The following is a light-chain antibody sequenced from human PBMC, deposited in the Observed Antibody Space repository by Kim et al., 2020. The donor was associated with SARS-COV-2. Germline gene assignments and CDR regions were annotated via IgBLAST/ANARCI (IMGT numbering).Light chain of an antibody. CDR3: QAWDSNIVV. CDR2: EDT. CDR1: KLGDKY. J-gene: IGLJ2*01. V-gene: IGLV3-1*01. Sequence: SYELTQPPSVSVSPGQTASITCSGHKLGDKYACWYQQQPGQSPVLVIYEDTKRPSGIPERFSGSSSGNTATLTISGTHAMDEADYYCQAWDSNIVVFGGG.